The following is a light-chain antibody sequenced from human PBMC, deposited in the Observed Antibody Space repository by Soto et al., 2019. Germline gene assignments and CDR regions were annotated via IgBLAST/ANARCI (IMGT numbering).Light chain of an antibody. V-gene: IGKV1-5*03. CDR3: QHYNGFGT. J-gene: IGKJ1*01. CDR2: KAS. CDR1: QSISSW. Sequence: DIQMTQSPSTLSASVGDRVTITCRASQSISSWLAWYQQKPGKAPKLLIYKASSLESGVPSRFSGSGSGTEFTLTISSLQPDDFATYYCQHYNGFGTFGQGTKVDIK.